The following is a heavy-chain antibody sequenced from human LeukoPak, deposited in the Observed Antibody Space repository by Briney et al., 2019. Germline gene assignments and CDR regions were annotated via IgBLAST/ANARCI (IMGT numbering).Heavy chain of an antibody. CDR2: INAGNGNT. Sequence: ASVKVSCKASGYTFTSYAMRWVRQAPGQRLEWMGWINAGNGNTKYSQKFQGRVTITRDTSASTAYMELSSLRSEDTAVYYCARATYYCSSTSCYGATYFDYWGQGTLVTVSS. CDR1: GYTFTSYA. J-gene: IGHJ4*02. D-gene: IGHD2-2*01. V-gene: IGHV1-3*01. CDR3: ARATYYCSSTSCYGATYFDY.